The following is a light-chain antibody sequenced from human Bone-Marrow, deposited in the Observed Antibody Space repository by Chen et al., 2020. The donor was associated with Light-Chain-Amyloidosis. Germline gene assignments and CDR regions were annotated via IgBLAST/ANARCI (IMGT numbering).Light chain of an antibody. CDR1: QTISSNY. V-gene: IGKV3-20*01. CDR3: QQYGTSPLT. Sequence: EIVLTQSPGHLSLSPGEGANLSCRASQTISSNYLTWYQQKFGQAPRLLIDGSSSRTTGIPDRFTGSGSGTDFTLTINRLEPEDFAMYYCQQYGTSPLTFGGGTKVEIK. J-gene: IGKJ4*01. CDR2: GSS.